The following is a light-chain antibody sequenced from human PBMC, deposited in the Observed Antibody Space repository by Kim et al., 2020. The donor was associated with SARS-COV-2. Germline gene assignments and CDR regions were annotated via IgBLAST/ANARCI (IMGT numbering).Light chain of an antibody. CDR1: QSVTSN. CDR3: QQYNDWWT. Sequence: VSPGERATLSCRASQSVTSNLAWYQQKPGQAPRLLIYGASTRATGIPARFSGSGSETEFTLTISSLQSEDFAVYYCQQYNDWWTFGQGTKVDIK. CDR2: GAS. J-gene: IGKJ1*01. V-gene: IGKV3-15*01.